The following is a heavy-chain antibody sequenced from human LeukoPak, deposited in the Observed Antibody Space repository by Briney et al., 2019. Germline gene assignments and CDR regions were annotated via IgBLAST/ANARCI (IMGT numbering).Heavy chain of an antibody. V-gene: IGHV3-74*01. Sequence: GGSLRLWCAASGFRFSSWWMHWVRQAPVKGLGRVSRVNSDGSSTSYADSVKRRLTISRDNAKTTLYLQMNSLRAEDTAVYYCARDSIAAAGIDYWGQGTLVTVSS. D-gene: IGHD6-13*01. CDR1: GFRFSSWW. CDR2: VNSDGSST. J-gene: IGHJ4*02. CDR3: ARDSIAAAGIDY.